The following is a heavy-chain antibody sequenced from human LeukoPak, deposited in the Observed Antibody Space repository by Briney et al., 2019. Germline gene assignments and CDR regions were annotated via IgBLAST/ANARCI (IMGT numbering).Heavy chain of an antibody. CDR3: ARISLGAIWGYYYGMDV. D-gene: IGHD1-26*01. CDR2: IIPIFDTA. V-gene: IGHV1-69*13. J-gene: IGHJ6*02. Sequence: SVKVSCKASGGTFSSYSISWVRQAPGQGLEWMGGIIPIFDTADYAQKFQGRVTITADESTSTAYMELSNLRSEDTAVFYCARISLGAIWGYYYGMDVWGQGTTVTVSS. CDR1: GGTFSSYS.